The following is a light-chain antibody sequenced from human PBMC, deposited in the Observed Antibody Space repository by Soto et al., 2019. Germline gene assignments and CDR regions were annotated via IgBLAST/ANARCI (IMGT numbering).Light chain of an antibody. CDR2: GAS. CDR3: QQYNNWPLT. V-gene: IGKV3-15*01. CDR1: QSVSSN. Sequence: EIVMTQSPATLSVSPGERATLSCRASQSVSSNLAWYQQKPGQAPRLLIYGASTRATGIPARFSGSGSGTAFTLPISSLQSEDFAAYYCQQYNNWPLTFGPGTKVDIK. J-gene: IGKJ3*01.